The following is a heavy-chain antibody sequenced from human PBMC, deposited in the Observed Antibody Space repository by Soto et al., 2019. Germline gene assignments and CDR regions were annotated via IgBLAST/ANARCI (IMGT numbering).Heavy chain of an antibody. J-gene: IGHJ6*02. Sequence: SEALSLTCTVSGGSISSYYWSWIRQPPGKGLEWIGYIYYSGSTNYNPSLKSRVTISADTSKNQFSLKLSSVTAADTAVYYCARGGAGGSSWYRTWYYYGMDVWGQGTTVT. V-gene: IGHV4-59*13. CDR1: GGSISSYY. D-gene: IGHD6-13*01. CDR2: IYYSGST. CDR3: ARGGAGGSSWYRTWYYYGMDV.